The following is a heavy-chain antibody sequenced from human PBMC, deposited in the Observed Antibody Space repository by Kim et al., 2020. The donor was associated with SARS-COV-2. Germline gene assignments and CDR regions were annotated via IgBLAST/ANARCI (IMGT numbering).Heavy chain of an antibody. D-gene: IGHD2-15*01. CDR3: ARDGGYCSGGSCSEGFDY. CDR2: ISYDGSNK. CDR1: GFTFSSYA. V-gene: IGHV3-30*04. Sequence: VGSLRLSCAASGFTFSSYAMHWVRQAPGKGLEWVAVISYDGSNKYYADSVKGRFTISRDNSKNTLYLQMNSLRAEDTAVYYCARDGGYCSGGSCSEGFDYWGPGTLVTVPS. J-gene: IGHJ4*02.